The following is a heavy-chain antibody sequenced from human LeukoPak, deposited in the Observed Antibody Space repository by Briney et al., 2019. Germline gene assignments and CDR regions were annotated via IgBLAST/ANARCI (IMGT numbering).Heavy chain of an antibody. D-gene: IGHD1-26*01. CDR1: EFTFSGYT. CDR2: ISPDSTEI. Sequence: GGSLRLSCVGAEFTFSGYTMNWVRQAPGKGLEWVSYISPDSTEIYYADSVKGRFTISRDNAKNSLYLQMNSLRAEDTAVYYCASGMRVGPNIWGQGTLVTVSS. CDR3: ASGMRVGPNI. J-gene: IGHJ4*02. V-gene: IGHV3-21*05.